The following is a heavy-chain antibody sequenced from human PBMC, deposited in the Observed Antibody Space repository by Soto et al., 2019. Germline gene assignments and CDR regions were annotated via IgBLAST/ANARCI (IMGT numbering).Heavy chain of an antibody. CDR3: ASHYDSRGSTTNFDY. Sequence: LKHQGKGLEWIGEINHSGSTNYNPSLKSRVTISVDTSKNQFSLKLSSVTAADTAVYYCASHYDSRGSTTNFDYWVKGSLVTVSS. D-gene: IGHD3-22*01. J-gene: IGHJ4*02. V-gene: IGHV4-34*01. CDR2: INHSGST.